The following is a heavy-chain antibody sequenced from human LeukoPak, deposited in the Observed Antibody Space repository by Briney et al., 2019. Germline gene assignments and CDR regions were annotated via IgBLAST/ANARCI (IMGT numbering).Heavy chain of an antibody. D-gene: IGHD6-13*01. CDR3: ARGGGGLGYSSSWYPVGWFDP. CDR2: ISSSGSTI. V-gene: IGHV3-48*04. J-gene: IGHJ5*02. CDR1: GFTFSNYP. Sequence: QPGGSLRLSCAASGFTFSNYPMNWVRQAPGKGLEWVSYISSSGSTIYYADSVKGRFTISRDNAKNSLYLQMNSLRAEDTAVYYCARGGGGLGYSSSWYPVGWFDPWGQGTLVTVSS.